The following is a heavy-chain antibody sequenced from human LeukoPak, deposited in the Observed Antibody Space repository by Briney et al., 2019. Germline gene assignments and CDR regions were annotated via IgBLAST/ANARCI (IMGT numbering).Heavy chain of an antibody. CDR2: IIPIFGTA. CDR1: GGTFSSYA. CDR3: ASRSPGGPNYFDY. V-gene: IGHV1-69*05. J-gene: IGHJ4*02. D-gene: IGHD4-23*01. Sequence: SVKVSCKASGGTFSSYAISWVRQAPGQGLEWMGRIIPIFGTANYAQKFQGRVTITTDESTSTAYMELSSLRSEDTAVYYGASRSPGGPNYFDYWGQGTLVTVSS.